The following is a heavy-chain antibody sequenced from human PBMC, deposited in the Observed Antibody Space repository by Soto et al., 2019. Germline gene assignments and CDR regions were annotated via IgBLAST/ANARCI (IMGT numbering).Heavy chain of an antibody. V-gene: IGHV4-59*07. CDR1: GGCISSYY. Sequence: PSDTVTLTCTVSGGCISSYYWSRIRQPPGKGLEWIGYIYYSGSTNYNPSLKSPVTISVDTAKNQFSLKLSSVTAADTAVYYCARVNYSVSSGSLTGFYYYYVLDDWGDGPTVAVSS. CDR3: ARVNYSVSSGSLTGFYYYYVLDD. D-gene: IGHD3-22*01. CDR2: IYYSGST. J-gene: IGHJ6*04.